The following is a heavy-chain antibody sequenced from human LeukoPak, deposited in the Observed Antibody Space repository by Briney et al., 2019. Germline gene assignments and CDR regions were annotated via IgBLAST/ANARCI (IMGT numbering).Heavy chain of an antibody. CDR1: GYTFTGYY. V-gene: IGHV1-2*02. D-gene: IGHD4-17*01. J-gene: IGHJ4*02. CDR2: INPNSGDT. Sequence: ASVKVSCKASGYTFTGYYMQWVRQAPGQGLEWMGWINPNSGDTNYAQKFQGRVTMTRDTSISTAFMELTRLTSDDTAVYYCTRDLLGFATTPLSDWGQGTLVTVSS. CDR3: TRDLLGFATTPLSD.